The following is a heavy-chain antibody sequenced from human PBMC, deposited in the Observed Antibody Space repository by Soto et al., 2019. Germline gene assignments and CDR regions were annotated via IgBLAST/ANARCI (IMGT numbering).Heavy chain of an antibody. J-gene: IGHJ2*01. CDR1: GFTIDDYT. CDR3: AKGYYYGSGSYHWYFAL. V-gene: IGHV3-43*01. Sequence: GGSLRLSCAASGFTIDDYTMHWVRQGPGKGLEWVSLISWDGGSTYYADSVKGRFTISRDNSKNSLYLQMNSLRTEDTALYYCAKGYYYGSGSYHWYFALWGRGTLVTVSS. CDR2: ISWDGGST. D-gene: IGHD3-10*01.